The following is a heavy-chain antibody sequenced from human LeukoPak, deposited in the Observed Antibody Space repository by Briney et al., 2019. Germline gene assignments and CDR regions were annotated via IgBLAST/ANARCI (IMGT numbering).Heavy chain of an antibody. D-gene: IGHD6-13*01. Sequence: GGSLRLSCAASGFTFSSYAMSWVRQAPGKGLEGVSAVSGSGGSTYYADYVKGRFTISRDNSKNTLYLQMNSLSAEDTAVYYCAKVVSRVAAGDYWGQGTLVTVSS. CDR3: AKVVSRVAAGDY. V-gene: IGHV3-23*01. CDR2: VSGSGGST. CDR1: GFTFSSYA. J-gene: IGHJ4*02.